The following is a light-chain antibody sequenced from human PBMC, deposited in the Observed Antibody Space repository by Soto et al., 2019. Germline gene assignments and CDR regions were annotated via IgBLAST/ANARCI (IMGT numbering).Light chain of an antibody. J-gene: IGKJ3*01. Sequence: EIVLTQSPATLSLSPGGRATLSCRASQSVSSYLAWYQHKPGQAPRLLIYDTSNRAAGIPARFSGSGSGTDFTLIISSLEPEDFAVYYCQQRSNWPLTFGPGTKVDIK. CDR3: QQRSNWPLT. CDR1: QSVSSY. V-gene: IGKV3-11*01. CDR2: DTS.